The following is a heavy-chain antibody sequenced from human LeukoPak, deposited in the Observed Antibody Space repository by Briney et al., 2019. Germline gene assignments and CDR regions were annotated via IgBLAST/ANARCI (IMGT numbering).Heavy chain of an antibody. Sequence: PGGSLRLSCPAYGFTYSNYAMTWVRQAQGEGREGVSDISSGGDTTYYAESVKGRFTISRDNSKTTLYLQMDSRRAEDTAVYYCARVGPTTRIIDYWGQGTLVTVSS. D-gene: IGHD1-26*01. CDR2: ISSGGDTT. CDR1: GFTYSNYA. CDR3: ARVGPTTRIIDY. V-gene: IGHV3-23*01. J-gene: IGHJ4*02.